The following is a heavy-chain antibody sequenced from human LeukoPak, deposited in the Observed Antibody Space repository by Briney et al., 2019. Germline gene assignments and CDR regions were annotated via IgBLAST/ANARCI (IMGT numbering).Heavy chain of an antibody. CDR3: ARGHDSSGYYYDWFDP. D-gene: IGHD3-22*01. CDR1: GFTVSSNY. Sequence: GGSLRLSCAASGFTVSSNYMSWVRQAPGKGLEWVSVIYSGGSTYYADSVKGRFTISRDNSKNTLYLQMNSLRAEDTAAYYCARGHDSSGYYYDWFDPWGQGTLVTASS. V-gene: IGHV3-53*01. J-gene: IGHJ5*02. CDR2: IYSGGST.